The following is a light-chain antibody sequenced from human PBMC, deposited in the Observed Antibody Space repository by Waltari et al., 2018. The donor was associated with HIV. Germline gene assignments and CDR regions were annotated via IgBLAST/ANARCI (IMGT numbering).Light chain of an antibody. CDR2: EGS. V-gene: IGLV2-23*01. Sequence: QSALTQPASVSGSPGQSITISCTGTSSDVGRYNLVSWYQQHPGKAPKLMIYEGSKRPSGVSNRFSGSKSGNTASLTISGLQAEGEADYYCCSYAGSSTLEVFGGGTKLTVL. J-gene: IGLJ2*01. CDR1: SSDVGRYNL. CDR3: CSYAGSSTLEV.